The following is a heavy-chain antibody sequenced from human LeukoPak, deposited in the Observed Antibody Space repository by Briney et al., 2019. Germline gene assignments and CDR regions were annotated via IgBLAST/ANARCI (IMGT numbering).Heavy chain of an antibody. D-gene: IGHD3-9*01. Sequence: EASVKVSCKASGYTFTSYGISWVRQAPGQGLEWMGWISAYNGDTNYAQKLQGRVTMTTDTSTSTAYMELRSLRSDDTAVYYCARVGVLRYFDWLLLDQFDYWGQGTLVTVSS. CDR2: ISAYNGDT. J-gene: IGHJ4*02. CDR1: GYTFTSYG. CDR3: ARVGVLRYFDWLLLDQFDY. V-gene: IGHV1-18*01.